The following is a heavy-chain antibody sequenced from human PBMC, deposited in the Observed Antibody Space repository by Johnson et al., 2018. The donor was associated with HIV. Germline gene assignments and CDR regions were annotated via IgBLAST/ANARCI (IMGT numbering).Heavy chain of an antibody. CDR1: GITFSDYY. V-gene: IGHV3-11*04. CDR3: ARDKGGGAFES. J-gene: IGHJ3*02. CDR2: ISSSGNTI. Sequence: QVQLVESGGGLVEPGGSLRLSCAASGITFSDYYMSWVRQAPGKGLEWVSVISSSGNTIYYADSVKGRVTIYRDNAKKSLYMQMNSLRAEDTAGYYCARDKGGGAFESWGQGTMVTVSS. D-gene: IGHD3-16*01.